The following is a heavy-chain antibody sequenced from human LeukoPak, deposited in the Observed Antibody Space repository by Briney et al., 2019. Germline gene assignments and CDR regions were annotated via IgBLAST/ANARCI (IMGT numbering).Heavy chain of an antibody. CDR1: GGSISSYY. CDR2: IYYSGST. D-gene: IGHD1-26*01. V-gene: IGHV4-59*01. J-gene: IGHJ3*02. CDR3: ARPGVVGARGAFDI. Sequence: KPSETLSLTCTVSGGSISSYYWSWIRQPPGKGLEWIGYIYYSGSTNYNPSLKSRVTISVDTSKNQFSLKLSSVTAADTAVYYCARPGVVGARGAFDIWGQGTMVTVSS.